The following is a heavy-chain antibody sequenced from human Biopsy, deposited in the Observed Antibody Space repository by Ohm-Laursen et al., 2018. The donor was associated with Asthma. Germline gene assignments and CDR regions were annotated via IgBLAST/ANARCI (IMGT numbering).Heavy chain of an antibody. J-gene: IGHJ4*01. V-gene: IGHV7-4-1*01. CDR1: GYTFNSVA. CDR3: TRAGSTFVADY. D-gene: IGHD5-12*01. CDR2: INTNSGTP. Sequence: ASVKVSCKASGYTFNSVAVMWVRQAPGQGLEWMGWINTNSGTPTYAQGFSGRFVFSLDPSVTTAYMQIDSLRSEDTGVYYCTRAGSTFVADYWGQGTLVTVSS.